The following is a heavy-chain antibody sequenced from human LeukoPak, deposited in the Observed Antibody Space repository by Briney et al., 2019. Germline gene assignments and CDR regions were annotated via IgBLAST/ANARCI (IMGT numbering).Heavy chain of an antibody. CDR3: ARDIPRGATTLDY. V-gene: IGHV3-30-3*01. CDR2: ISYDGSNK. Sequence: GGSLRLSCAASGFTFSSYAMHWVRQAPGKGLEWVAVISYDGSNKYYADSVKGRFTISRDNSKNTLYLQMNSLRDDDTAVYYCARDIPRGATTLDYWGQGTLVTVSS. CDR1: GFTFSSYA. J-gene: IGHJ4*02. D-gene: IGHD1-26*01.